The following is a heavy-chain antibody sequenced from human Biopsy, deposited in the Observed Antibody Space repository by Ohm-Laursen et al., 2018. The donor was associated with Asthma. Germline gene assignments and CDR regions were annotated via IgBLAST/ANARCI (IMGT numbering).Heavy chain of an antibody. Sequence: SLRLSCAASRFTYEMHWVRQAPGKGQEGVAVISYDGSSIYYADSVKGRFTISRDNSKNTLSLQMNGLTAEDTAVYYCAREGVAGTHIEDWGQGTLVTVSS. V-gene: IGHV3-30-3*01. J-gene: IGHJ4*02. CDR3: AREGVAGTHIED. D-gene: IGHD6-19*01. CDR1: RFTYE. CDR2: ISYDGSSI.